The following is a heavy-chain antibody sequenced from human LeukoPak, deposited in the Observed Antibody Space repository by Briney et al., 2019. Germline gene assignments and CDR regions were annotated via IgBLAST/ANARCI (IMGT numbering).Heavy chain of an antibody. D-gene: IGHD2-2*01. CDR3: AKRKGRGYCSSTSCYYYFDY. V-gene: IGHV3-23*01. Sequence: PGGSLRLSCAASGFTFSSYAMSWVRQAPGKGLEWVSAISGSGGSTYYADSVKGRFTISGDNSKNTLYLQMNSLRAEDTAVYYCAKRKGRGYCSSTSCYYYFDYWGQGTLVTVSS. CDR2: ISGSGGST. J-gene: IGHJ4*02. CDR1: GFTFSSYA.